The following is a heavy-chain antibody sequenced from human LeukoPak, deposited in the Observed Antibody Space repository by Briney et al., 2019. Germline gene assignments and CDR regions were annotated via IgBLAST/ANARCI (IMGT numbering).Heavy chain of an antibody. CDR3: ATAYGSGSYYPDYYHYGMDV. V-gene: IGHV4-34*01. CDR1: GGSFSGYY. CDR2: INHSGST. J-gene: IGHJ6*02. D-gene: IGHD3-10*01. Sequence: KSSETLSLTCAVYGGSFSGYYWSWIRQPPGKGLEWIGEINHSGSTNYNPSLKSRVTISVDTSKNQFCLKLSSVTAADTAVYYCATAYGSGSYYPDYYHYGMDVWAQGTTVTVSS.